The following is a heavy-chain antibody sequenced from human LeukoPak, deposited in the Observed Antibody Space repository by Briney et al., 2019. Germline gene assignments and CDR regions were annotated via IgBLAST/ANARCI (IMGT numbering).Heavy chain of an antibody. CDR1: GASMYSYY. J-gene: IGHJ4*02. CDR3: ARMYSGYFDY. D-gene: IGHD1-26*01. Sequence: SETLSLTCTVSGASMYSYYWSFIRQAAGKGLEWIGRIHTSGTTYYNPSLNSRVTLSIDTSMNQFSLRLTSVTAADTAVYYCARMYSGYFDYWGQGSLVTVSS. CDR2: IHTSGTT. V-gene: IGHV4-4*07.